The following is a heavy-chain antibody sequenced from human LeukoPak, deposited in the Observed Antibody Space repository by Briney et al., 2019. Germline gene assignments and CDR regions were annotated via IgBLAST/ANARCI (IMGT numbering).Heavy chain of an antibody. Sequence: SETLSLTCTVSGGSISRYYWSWIRQPPGKGLEWIGYISYSGSTNYNPSLKSRVTISVDTSQNHFSLKLSSVTAADTAIYYCARHLYESRGQTSFDYWGQGTLATVSS. CDR3: ARHLYESRGQTSFDY. D-gene: IGHD3-22*01. V-gene: IGHV4-59*08. CDR2: ISYSGST. J-gene: IGHJ4*02. CDR1: GGSISRYY.